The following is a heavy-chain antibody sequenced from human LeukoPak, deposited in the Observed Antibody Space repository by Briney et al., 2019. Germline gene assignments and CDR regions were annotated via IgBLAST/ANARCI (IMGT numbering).Heavy chain of an antibody. V-gene: IGHV3-23*01. J-gene: IGHJ4*02. CDR2: ITGGGETT. CDR1: GFAFSNYG. Sequence: VGSLRLSCAASGFAFSNYGMNWVRQAPGKGLEWVSGITGGGETTYYADSVKGRFTVSRDNSKNTLYLQVDSLRAEDTAVYYCAKDDWWLRFNSWGQGTLVTVSS. CDR3: AKDDWWLRFNS. D-gene: IGHD5-12*01.